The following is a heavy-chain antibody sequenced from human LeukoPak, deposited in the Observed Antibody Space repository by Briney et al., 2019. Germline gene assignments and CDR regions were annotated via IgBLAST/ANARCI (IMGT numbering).Heavy chain of an antibody. CDR3: ARDLYSSSWYPSGYGMDV. V-gene: IGHV1-8*01. CDR1: GYTFTSYD. CDR2: MNPNSGNT. Sequence: ASVKVSCKASGYTFTSYDINWVRQATGQGLEWMGWMNPNSGNTGYAQKLQGRVTMTTDTSTSTAYMELRSLRSDDTAVYYCARDLYSSSWYPSGYGMDVWGQGTTVTVSS. J-gene: IGHJ6*02. D-gene: IGHD6-13*01.